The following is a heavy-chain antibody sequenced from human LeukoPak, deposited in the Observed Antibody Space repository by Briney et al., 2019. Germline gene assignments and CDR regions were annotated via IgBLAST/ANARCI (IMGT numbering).Heavy chain of an antibody. V-gene: IGHV3-53*01. J-gene: IGHJ4*02. CDR3: ARAPLPHDLWNNWYYFDY. D-gene: IGHD3-3*01. Sequence: GGSLRLSCAASGFTVSSDYMNWVRQAPGKGLEWVSVIYRDGSKYYADSVEGRFTISRDRNTVYLQMTSLRVEDTAVYYCARAPLPHDLWNNWYYFDYWGQGTLVTVSS. CDR1: GFTVSSDY. CDR2: IYRDGSK.